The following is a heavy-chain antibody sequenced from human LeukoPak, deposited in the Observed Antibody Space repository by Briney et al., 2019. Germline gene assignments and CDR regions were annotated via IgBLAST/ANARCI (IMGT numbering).Heavy chain of an antibody. Sequence: GGSLRLSCAASGLSFRTYSMIWVRQAPGKGLEWGLYITSSSSYKYYADSVKGRFTISRDNAKNSLYLQMNSLRAEDTAVYYCAADRAQDTGVAGFALDYWGQGTLVTVSS. CDR1: GLSFRTYS. J-gene: IGHJ4*02. D-gene: IGHD6-19*01. CDR3: AADRAQDTGVAGFALDY. CDR2: ITSSSSYK. V-gene: IGHV3-21*05.